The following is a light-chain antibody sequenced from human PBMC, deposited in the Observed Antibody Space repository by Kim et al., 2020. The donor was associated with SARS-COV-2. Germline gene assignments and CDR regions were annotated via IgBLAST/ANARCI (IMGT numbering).Light chain of an antibody. CDR1: QGIRSY. CDR2: AAS. CDR3: QQLDTYPRVT. J-gene: IGKJ5*01. V-gene: IGKV1-9*01. Sequence: AVGDRVTITCRASQGIRSYLAWYQQKPGKAPKLLIYAASTLQNGVPSRFSGSGSGTEFTLTISDLQPEDFATYYCQQLDTYPRVTFGLGTRLEIK.